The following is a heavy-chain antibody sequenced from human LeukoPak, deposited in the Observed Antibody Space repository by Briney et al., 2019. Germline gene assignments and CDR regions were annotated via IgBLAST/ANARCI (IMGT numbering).Heavy chain of an antibody. Sequence: GGTLRLSCAASGFTFSGHGMNWVRQAPGKGLEWVSYISTSGSTIYYADSVKGRFTISRDNAKNSLYLQMNSLRVEDTAVYYCAREKPELDYWGQGTLVTVSS. CDR2: ISTSGSTI. D-gene: IGHD3-10*01. CDR3: AREKPELDY. CDR1: GFTFSGHG. J-gene: IGHJ4*02. V-gene: IGHV3-48*04.